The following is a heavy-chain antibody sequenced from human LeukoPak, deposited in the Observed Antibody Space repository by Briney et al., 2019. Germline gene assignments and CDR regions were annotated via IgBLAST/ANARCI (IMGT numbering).Heavy chain of an antibody. J-gene: IGHJ6*02. V-gene: IGHV1-24*01. CDR1: GYTFTGYY. Sequence: GASVKVSCKASGYTFTGYYMHWVRQAPGKGLEWMGGFDPEDGETIYAQKFQGRVTMTEDTSTDTAYMELSSLRSEDTAVYYCATPKGLWSGYYYYYGMDVWGQGTTVTVSS. CDR3: ATPKGLWSGYYYYYGMDV. CDR2: FDPEDGET. D-gene: IGHD3-3*01.